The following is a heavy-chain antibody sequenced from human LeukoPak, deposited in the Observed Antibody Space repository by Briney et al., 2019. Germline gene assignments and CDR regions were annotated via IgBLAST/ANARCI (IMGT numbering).Heavy chain of an antibody. Sequence: SETLSLTCTVSGYSISSGYYWGWIRQPPGKGLEWIGSIYYSGSTYYNPSLKSRVTISVDTSKNQFSLKLSSVTAADTAVYYCASGAVAATNPFDYWGQGTLVTVSS. J-gene: IGHJ4*02. CDR3: ASGAVAATNPFDY. D-gene: IGHD6-19*01. CDR2: IYYSGST. CDR1: GYSISSGYY. V-gene: IGHV4-38-2*02.